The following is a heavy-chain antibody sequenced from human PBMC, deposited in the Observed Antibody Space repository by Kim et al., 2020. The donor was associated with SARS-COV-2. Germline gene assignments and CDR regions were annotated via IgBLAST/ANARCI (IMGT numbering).Heavy chain of an antibody. CDR3: TRDRFLEWLLSSYYYYYYMDV. D-gene: IGHD3-3*01. Sequence: GGSLRLSCAASGFTFSSYAMHWVRQAPGKGLEWVAVISYDGSNKYYADSVKGRFTISRDNSKNTLYLQMNSLRAEDTAVYYCTRDRFLEWLLSSYYYYYYMDVWGKGTTVTVSS. J-gene: IGHJ6*03. V-gene: IGHV3-30-3*01. CDR1: GFTFSSYA. CDR2: ISYDGSNK.